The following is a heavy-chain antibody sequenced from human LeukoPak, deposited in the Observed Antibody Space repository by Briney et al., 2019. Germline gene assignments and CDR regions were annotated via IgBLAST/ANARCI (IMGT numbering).Heavy chain of an antibody. Sequence: GGSLRLSCAASGFTFSSYGMHWVRQAPGKGLEWVAFIRYDGSNKYYADSVKGRFTISRDNSKNTLYLQMNSLRAEDTAVYYCAKGPYSGSIPDAFDIWGQGTMVTVSS. J-gene: IGHJ3*02. CDR3: AKGPYSGSIPDAFDI. CDR2: IRYDGSNK. V-gene: IGHV3-30*02. CDR1: GFTFSSYG. D-gene: IGHD6-13*01.